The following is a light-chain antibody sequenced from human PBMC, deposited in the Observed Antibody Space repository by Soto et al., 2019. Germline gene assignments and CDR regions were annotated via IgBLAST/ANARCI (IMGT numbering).Light chain of an antibody. CDR1: QSLVYSDGNTY. Sequence: DVVMTQSPLSLPVTLGQPASISCRSSQSLVYSDGNTYLNWFQQRPGQPPRRLIYKVSNRDSGVPDRFSGSGSGTDLTLKISRVEAEDVGVYYCMQGTHWPFTFGPGTKVDIK. J-gene: IGKJ3*01. CDR2: KVS. CDR3: MQGTHWPFT. V-gene: IGKV2-30*01.